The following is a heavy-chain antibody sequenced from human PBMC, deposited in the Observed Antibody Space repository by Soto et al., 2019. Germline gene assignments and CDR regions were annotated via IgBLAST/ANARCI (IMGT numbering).Heavy chain of an antibody. V-gene: IGHV1-69*01. CDR1: GGTFSSYA. J-gene: IGHJ4*02. D-gene: IGHD2-15*01. CDR3: ARECSGGSCYLD. Sequence: QVQLVQAGAEVKKPGSSVKVSCKASGGTFSSYAISWVRQAPGQGLEWMGGIIPIVGTANYAQKFQGRVTITADESTSTAYMELSSLSSEDTAVYYCARECSGGSCYLDWGQGTLVTVSS. CDR2: IIPIVGTA.